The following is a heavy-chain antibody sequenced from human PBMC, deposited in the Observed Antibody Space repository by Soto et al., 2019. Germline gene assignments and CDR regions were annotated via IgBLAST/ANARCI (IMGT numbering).Heavy chain of an antibody. CDR2: IIPIFGTA. Sequence: QVQLVQSGAEVKKPGSSVKVSCKASGGTFSSYAISWVRQAPGQGLEWMGGIIPIFGTANYAQKFQGRVTITAEKSTRTAYMELSSLRSEDTAVYYCARDLVPYCSGGSCYGMDVWGQGTTVTVSS. V-gene: IGHV1-69*06. J-gene: IGHJ6*02. CDR3: ARDLVPYCSGGSCYGMDV. D-gene: IGHD2-15*01. CDR1: GGTFSSYA.